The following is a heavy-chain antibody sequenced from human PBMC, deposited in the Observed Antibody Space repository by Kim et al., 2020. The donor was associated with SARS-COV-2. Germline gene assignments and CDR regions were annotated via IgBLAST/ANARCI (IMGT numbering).Heavy chain of an antibody. CDR2: IYPGDSDT. D-gene: IGHD3-22*01. CDR1: GYSFTSYW. CDR3: ARLSSGYPQAYWYFDL. Sequence: GESLKISCKGSGYSFTSYWIGWVRQMPGKGLEWMGIIYPGDSDTRYSPSFQGQVTISADKSISTAYLQWSSLKASDTAMYYCARLSSGYPQAYWYFDLWGRGTLVTVSS. J-gene: IGHJ2*01. V-gene: IGHV5-51*01.